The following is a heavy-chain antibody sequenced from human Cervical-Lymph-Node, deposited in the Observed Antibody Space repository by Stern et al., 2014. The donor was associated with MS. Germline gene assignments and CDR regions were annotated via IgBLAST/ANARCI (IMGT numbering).Heavy chain of an antibody. J-gene: IGHJ4*02. V-gene: IGHV4-39*01. CDR1: GDSISSYTHY. CDR2: VYYSGAT. CDR3: AKHACTGAACPFDL. Sequence: QVQLQESGPGLVKPSETLSLTCAVSGDSISSYTHYWAWIRQPPAKGLEWIGRVYYSGATYYNPSLKSPVTISVDTSKNHFPLGLNSVTAADTAVYYCAKHACTGAACPFDLWGQGTLVTVSS. D-gene: IGHD2-8*02.